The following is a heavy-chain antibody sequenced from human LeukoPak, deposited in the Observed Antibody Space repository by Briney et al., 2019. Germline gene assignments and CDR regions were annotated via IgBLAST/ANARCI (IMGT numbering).Heavy chain of an antibody. CDR2: INPNSGGT. V-gene: IGHV1-2*02. CDR3: ARECSGGSCHYYYGMDV. J-gene: IGHJ6*02. Sequence: GASEKVSCKASGYTFTGYYMHWVRQAPGQGLEWMGWINPNSGGTNYAQKFQGRVTMTRDTSISTAYMELSRLRSDDTAVYYCARECSGGSCHYYYGMDVWGQGTTVTVSS. CDR1: GYTFTGYY. D-gene: IGHD2-15*01.